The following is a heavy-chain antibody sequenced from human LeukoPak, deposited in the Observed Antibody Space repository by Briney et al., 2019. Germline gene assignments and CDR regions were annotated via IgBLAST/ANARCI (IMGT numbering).Heavy chain of an antibody. J-gene: IGHJ5*02. CDR2: INHSGST. V-gene: IGHV4-34*01. D-gene: IGHD6-6*01. Sequence: SETLSLTCAVYGGSFSGYYWSWIRQPPGKGLEWIGEINHSGSTNYNPSLKSRVTISVDTSKNQFSLKLSSVTAADTAVYYCARHKYSSSGGFWFDPWGQGTLVTVSS. CDR1: GGSFSGYY. CDR3: ARHKYSSSGGFWFDP.